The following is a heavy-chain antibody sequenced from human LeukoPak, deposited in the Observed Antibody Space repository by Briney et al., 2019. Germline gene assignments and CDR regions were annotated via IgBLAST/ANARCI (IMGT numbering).Heavy chain of an antibody. D-gene: IGHD3-22*01. V-gene: IGHV4-61*02. J-gene: IGHJ3*02. CDR3: ARKRWGDYYDREAFDI. Sequence: SETLSLTCTVSGGSISSGSYYWSWIRQPAGKGLKWIGRIYTSGSTNYNPSLKGRVTMSVDTSKNQFSLKLSSVTAADTAVYYCARKRWGDYYDREAFDIWGQGTMVTVSS. CDR2: IYTSGST. CDR1: GGSISSGSYY.